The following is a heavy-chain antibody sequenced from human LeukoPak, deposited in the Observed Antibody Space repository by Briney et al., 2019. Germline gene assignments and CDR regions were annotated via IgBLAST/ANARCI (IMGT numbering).Heavy chain of an antibody. CDR2: ISWNSGSI. J-gene: IGHJ4*02. D-gene: IGHD4-23*01. CDR3: AKDSTRQYGGNSGLFDY. Sequence: GGSLRLSCAASGFTFDDYAMHWVRQAPGKGLEWVSGISWNSGSIGYADSVKGRFTISRDNAKNSLYPQMNSLRAEDTALYYCAKDSTRQYGGNSGLFDYWGQGTLVTVSS. CDR1: GFTFDDYA. V-gene: IGHV3-9*01.